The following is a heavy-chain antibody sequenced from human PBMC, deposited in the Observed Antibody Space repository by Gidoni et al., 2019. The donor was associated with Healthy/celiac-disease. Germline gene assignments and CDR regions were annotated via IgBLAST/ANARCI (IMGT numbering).Heavy chain of an antibody. J-gene: IGHJ4*02. D-gene: IGHD6-13*01. CDR3: ARDGEIAALFQFDY. CDR1: GYTFNSYA. V-gene: IGHV1-3*01. CDR2: INAGNGNT. Sequence: QVQLVQSGAEVKKPGASVKVSCKASGYTFNSYAMHWVRQAPGQRLEWMGWINAGNGNTKYSQKFQGRVTITRDTSASTAYMELSSLRSEDTAVYYCARDGEIAALFQFDYWGQGTLVTVSS.